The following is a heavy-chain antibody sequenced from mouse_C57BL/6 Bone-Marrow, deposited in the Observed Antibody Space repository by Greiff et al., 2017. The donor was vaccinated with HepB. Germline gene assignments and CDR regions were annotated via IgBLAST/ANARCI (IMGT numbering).Heavy chain of an antibody. J-gene: IGHJ4*01. V-gene: IGHV5-6*01. CDR1: GFTFSSYG. CDR2: ISSGGSYT. CDR3: ARPVGSSGYVRYYAMDY. D-gene: IGHD3-2*02. Sequence: EVQLQESGGDLVKPGGSLKLSCAASGFTFSSYGMSWVRQTPDKRLEWVATISSGGSYTYYPDSVKGRFTISRDNAKNTLYLQMSSLKSEDTAMYYCARPVGSSGYVRYYAMDYWGQGTSVTVSS.